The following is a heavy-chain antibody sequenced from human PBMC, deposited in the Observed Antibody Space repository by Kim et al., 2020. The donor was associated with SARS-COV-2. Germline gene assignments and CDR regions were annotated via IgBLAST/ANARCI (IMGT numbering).Heavy chain of an antibody. V-gene: IGHV4-30-4*08. CDR2: IYYTGSS. J-gene: IGHJ4*02. CDR1: GGSISSGYYY. CDR3: ARGPPIGGGDCYSH. Sequence: SETLSLTCTVSGGSISSGYYYWSWIRQPPGKGREWNGYIYYTGSSHYNPSLNSRVTISIDTSKNQFSLKLSSVTAADTAVYYCARGPPIGGGDCYSHWGQGTLVTVSS. D-gene: IGHD2-21*02.